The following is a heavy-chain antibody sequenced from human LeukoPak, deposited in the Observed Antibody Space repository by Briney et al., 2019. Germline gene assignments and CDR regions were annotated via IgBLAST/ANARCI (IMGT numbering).Heavy chain of an antibody. J-gene: IGHJ4*02. Sequence: GGSLRLSCAASGFTFSSYSMNWVRQAPGKGLEWVSSISSSSSYIYYADSVKGRFTISRDNAKNSLYLQMNSLGAEDTAVYYCARGGRAAAGSLGYWGQGTLVTVSS. D-gene: IGHD6-13*01. V-gene: IGHV3-21*01. CDR3: ARGGRAAAGSLGY. CDR2: ISSSSSYI. CDR1: GFTFSSYS.